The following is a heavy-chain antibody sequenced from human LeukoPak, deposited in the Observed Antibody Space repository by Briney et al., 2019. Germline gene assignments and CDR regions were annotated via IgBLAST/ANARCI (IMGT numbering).Heavy chain of an antibody. J-gene: IGHJ6*03. CDR1: GFTFDDYA. CDR3: ARVRILTALPPVLYGPKKYYYYMDV. V-gene: IGHV3-9*01. CDR2: ISWNSGSI. Sequence: GGSLRLSCAASGFTFDDYAMHWVRQAPGKGLEWVSGISWNSGSIGYADSVKGRFTISRDNAKNSLYLQMNSLRAEDTAVYYCARVRILTALPPVLYGPKKYYYYMDVWGKGTTVTISS. D-gene: IGHD3-9*01.